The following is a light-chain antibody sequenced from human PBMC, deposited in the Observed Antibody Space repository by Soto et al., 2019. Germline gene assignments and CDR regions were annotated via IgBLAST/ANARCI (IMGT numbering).Light chain of an antibody. J-gene: IGLJ1*01. CDR2: EVS. CDR1: STDVGGYNY. V-gene: IGLV2-14*01. CDR3: GSYPATDIPFS. Sequence: QSALAQPSSVSGSPGQSITISCTGTSTDVGGYNYVSWYQHHPGKGPKLIIYEVSNRPSGVSDRFSGSKPGNKASLIISNLEVKDESAYYCGSYPATDIPFSFGTGPRSPS.